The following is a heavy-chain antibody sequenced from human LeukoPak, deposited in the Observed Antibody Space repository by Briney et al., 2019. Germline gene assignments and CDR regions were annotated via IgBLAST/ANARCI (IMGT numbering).Heavy chain of an antibody. CDR1: GFTFSSYA. CDR2: ISGSGGST. J-gene: IGHJ4*02. Sequence: PGGSLRLSCAASGFTFSSYAMSWVRQAPGKGLEWVSAISGSGGSTYYADSVKGRFTISRDNSKNTLYLQMNSLRAEDTAVYYCAKNIRRVVVPAALVFDYWGQGTLVTVSS. V-gene: IGHV3-23*01. D-gene: IGHD2-2*01. CDR3: AKNIRRVVVPAALVFDY.